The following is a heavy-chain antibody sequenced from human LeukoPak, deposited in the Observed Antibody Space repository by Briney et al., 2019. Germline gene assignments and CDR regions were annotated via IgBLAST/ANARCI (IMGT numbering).Heavy chain of an antibody. V-gene: IGHV3-53*01. CDR2: IYSGGST. Sequence: GGSLRLSCAVSGFIVSSNYVSWVRQAPGKGLEWVSVIYSGGSTYYADSVKGRFTISRDNSKNTLYLQMNSLRAEDTAVYYCASTHLGYCSSVSCQNDYWGQGTLVTVSS. J-gene: IGHJ4*02. CDR3: ASTHLGYCSSVSCQNDY. D-gene: IGHD2-15*01. CDR1: GFIVSSNY.